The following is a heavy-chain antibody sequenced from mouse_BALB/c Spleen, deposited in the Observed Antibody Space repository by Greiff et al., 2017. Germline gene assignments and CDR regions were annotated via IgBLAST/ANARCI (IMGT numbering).Heavy chain of an antibody. Sequence: DVQLQESGPGLVKPSQSLSLTCSVTGYSITSGYYWNWIRQFPGNQLEWMGYISYDGSNNYNPSLKKRISITRDTSKNQFFLKLNSVTTEDTATYDCAREGYRDDGYWGQGTTLTVSS. CDR2: ISYDGSN. V-gene: IGHV3-6*02. CDR1: GYSITSGYY. D-gene: IGHD2-14*01. J-gene: IGHJ2*01. CDR3: AREGYRDDGY.